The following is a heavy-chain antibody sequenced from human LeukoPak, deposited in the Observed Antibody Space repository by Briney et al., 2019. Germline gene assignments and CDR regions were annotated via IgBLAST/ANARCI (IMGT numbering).Heavy chain of an antibody. CDR2: IYSGGST. V-gene: IGHV3-53*01. D-gene: IGHD3/OR15-3a*01. CDR3: ARADGTGGPYDY. J-gene: IGHJ4*02. CDR1: GFTVSSNF. Sequence: GGSLRLSCAVSGFTVSSNFMSWVRQAPGKELEWVSVIYSGGSTHYADSVKGRFTISRDNSKNTLFLQMNSLRAEDTAVCYCARADGTGGPYDYWGQGTLVTVSS.